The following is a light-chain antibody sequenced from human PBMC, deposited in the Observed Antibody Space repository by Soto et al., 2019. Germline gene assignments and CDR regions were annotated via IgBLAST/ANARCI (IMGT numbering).Light chain of an antibody. CDR2: GNT. J-gene: IGLJ1*01. V-gene: IGLV1-40*01. Sequence: HSVLTQPPSVSGAPGQRVTISCIGATSDVHWYQHLPGTAPKLLIYGNTNRPSGVPDRFSGSRSGTSASLAITGLQAEDEADSYCQSFDSSLSALYGVGTGPKV. CDR3: QSFDSSLSALYG. CDR1: GATSD.